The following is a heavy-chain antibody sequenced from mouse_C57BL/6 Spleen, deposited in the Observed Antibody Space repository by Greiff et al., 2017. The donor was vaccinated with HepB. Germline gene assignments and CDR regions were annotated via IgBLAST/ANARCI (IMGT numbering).Heavy chain of an antibody. J-gene: IGHJ3*01. Sequence: QVQLKQSGAELVRPGTSVKVSCKASGYAFTNYLIEWVKQRPGQGLEWIGVINPGSGGTNYNEKFKGKATLTADKSSSTAYMQLSSLTSEDSAVYFCARSIYDGYGWFAYWGQGTLVTVSA. D-gene: IGHD2-3*01. CDR1: GYAFTNYL. CDR3: ARSIYDGYGWFAY. CDR2: INPGSGGT. V-gene: IGHV1-54*01.